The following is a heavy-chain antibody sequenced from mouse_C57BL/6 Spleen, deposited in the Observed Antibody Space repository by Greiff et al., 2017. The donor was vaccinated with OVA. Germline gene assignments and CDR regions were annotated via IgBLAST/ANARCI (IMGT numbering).Heavy chain of an antibody. Sequence: QVQLQQPGAELVKPGASVKLSCKASGYTFTSYWMQWVKQRPGQGLEWIGEIDPSDSYTSYNQKFKGKATLTVDQSSSTAYMQLNSLTSEDSAVYYCARDWDYFDYWGQGTTLTVSS. CDR1: GYTFTSYW. CDR2: IDPSDSYT. CDR3: ARDWDYFDY. V-gene: IGHV1-50*01. J-gene: IGHJ2*01. D-gene: IGHD4-1*01.